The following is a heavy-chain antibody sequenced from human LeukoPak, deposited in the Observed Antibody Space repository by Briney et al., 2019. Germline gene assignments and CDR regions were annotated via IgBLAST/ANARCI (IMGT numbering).Heavy chain of an antibody. CDR2: ISQDGSQK. D-gene: IGHD4-11*01. V-gene: IGHV3-7*01. J-gene: IGHJ4*02. CDR3: ARATTIAPETLDS. Sequence: GGSLRLSCAASGFTFSTYWVTWVRQAPGKGLEWVAHISQDGSQKSYVDSVRGRFTISRDNAKNSLYLQTNSLRVEDTAVYYCARATTIAPETLDSWGQGTLVTVSS. CDR1: GFTFSTYW.